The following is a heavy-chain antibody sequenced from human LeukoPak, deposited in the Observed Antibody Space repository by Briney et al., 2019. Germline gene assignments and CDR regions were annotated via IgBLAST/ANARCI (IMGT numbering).Heavy chain of an antibody. Sequence: GGSLRLSCAASRFTFDDYAMHWVRQAPGKGLEWVSGISWNSGSIGYADSVKGRFTISRDNAKNSLYLQMNSLRAEDTALYYCAKAGIFGSWAKRYYFDYWGQGTLVTVSS. D-gene: IGHD3-3*01. J-gene: IGHJ4*02. CDR2: ISWNSGSI. CDR3: AKAGIFGSWAKRYYFDY. V-gene: IGHV3-9*01. CDR1: RFTFDDYA.